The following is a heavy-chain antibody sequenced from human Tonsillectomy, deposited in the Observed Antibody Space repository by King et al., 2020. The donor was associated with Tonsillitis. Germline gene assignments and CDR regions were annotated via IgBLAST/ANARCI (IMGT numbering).Heavy chain of an antibody. V-gene: IGHV1-2*02. Sequence: QVQLVESGAEVKKPGASVKVSCKASGYTFTGYYMHWVRQAPGQGLEWMGWINPNSGGTNYAQKFRGRVTMTRDTSISTAYMELSRLRSDDTAVYYCARDYRWLSGSSWDDAFDTWGQGTMVTVSS. J-gene: IGHJ3*02. D-gene: IGHD6-13*01. CDR2: INPNSGGT. CDR1: GYTFTGYY. CDR3: ARDYRWLSGSSWDDAFDT.